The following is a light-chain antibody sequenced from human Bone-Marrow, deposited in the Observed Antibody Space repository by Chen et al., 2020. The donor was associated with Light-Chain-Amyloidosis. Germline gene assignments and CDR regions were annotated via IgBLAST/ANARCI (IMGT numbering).Light chain of an antibody. Sequence: NELTQPPSVSVSPGQTARITCYGNILAQHFAYWYQQKPGQAPVAVMFKDSERPSGIPERFSGSSSGTLVTLAINGVQAEDEADYYCQSADTNGVVFGGGTKLIVL. V-gene: IGLV3-25*03. CDR3: QSADTNGVV. CDR2: KDS. CDR1: ILAQHF. J-gene: IGLJ2*01.